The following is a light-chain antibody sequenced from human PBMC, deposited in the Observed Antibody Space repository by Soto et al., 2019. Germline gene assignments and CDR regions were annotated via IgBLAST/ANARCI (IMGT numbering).Light chain of an antibody. CDR2: EVS. CDR3: SSYTSRSTRV. Sequence: QSALTQPPSASGSPGQSVTISCTGTSSDVGGYKFVSWYQQHPGKAPKLIIYEVSQRPSGVPDRFSASKSGDTASLTVSGLRAEDEADYYCSSYTSRSTRVFGTGTKLTVL. V-gene: IGLV2-8*01. J-gene: IGLJ1*01. CDR1: SSDVGGYKF.